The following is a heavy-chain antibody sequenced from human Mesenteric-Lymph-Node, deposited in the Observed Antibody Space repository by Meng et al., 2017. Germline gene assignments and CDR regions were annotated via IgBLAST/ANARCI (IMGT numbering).Heavy chain of an antibody. V-gene: IGHV4-4*02. CDR1: GGSIRNDQW. D-gene: IGHD1-7*01. Sequence: QDPPQEYGPGLGKPSGALALTCDVSGGSIRNDQWWSWVRQAPGKGLEWIGSIYYSGSTYYNPSLKSRVTISVDTSKNQFSLKLSSVTAADTAVYYCGRDQGRELINHWGQGTLVTVSS. CDR2: IYYSGST. J-gene: IGHJ4*02. CDR3: GRDQGRELINH.